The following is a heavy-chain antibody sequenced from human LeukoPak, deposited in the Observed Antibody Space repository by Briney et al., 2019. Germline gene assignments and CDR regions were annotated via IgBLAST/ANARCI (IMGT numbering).Heavy chain of an antibody. D-gene: IGHD2-2*02. J-gene: IGHJ4*02. CDR1: GGSISSYY. V-gene: IGHV4-59*01. Sequence: KPSETLSLTCTVSGGSISSYYWSWIRQPPGKGLEWIGYIYYSGSTNYNPSLKSRVTISVDTSKNQFSLKLSSVTAADTAVYYCARVGPNWYTGIDYWGQGTLVTVSS. CDR3: ARVGPNWYTGIDY. CDR2: IYYSGST.